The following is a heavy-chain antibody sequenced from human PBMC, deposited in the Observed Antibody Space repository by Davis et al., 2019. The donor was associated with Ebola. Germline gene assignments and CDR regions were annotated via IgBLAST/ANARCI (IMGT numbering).Heavy chain of an antibody. CDR1: GYIFTNFG. J-gene: IGHJ6*02. D-gene: IGHD6-6*01. V-gene: IGHV1-18*01. CDR3: ARDNGGSSPHYYYYYYGMDV. CDR2: ISPWHGTT. Sequence: AASVKVSCKASGYIFTNFGLSWVRQAPGQGLEWMGWISPWHGTTYYLQKFQGRVTMTTDTSTSTAYMELRSLRSDDTAVYYCARDNGGSSPHYYYYYYGMDVWGQGTTVTVSS.